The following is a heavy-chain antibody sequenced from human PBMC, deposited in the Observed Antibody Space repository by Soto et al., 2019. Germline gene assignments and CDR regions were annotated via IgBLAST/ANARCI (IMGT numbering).Heavy chain of an antibody. D-gene: IGHD3-22*01. J-gene: IGHJ4*02. CDR2: ISDSGST. CDR1: GASISRYY. V-gene: IGHV4-59*08. Sequence: SETLSLTCTVCGASISRYYWSWIRQPPGKGLEWIGYISDSGSTDYNPSLKGRVTISVDTSKNQFSLKLNSVTAADTAVYYCARHYYTDPFDYWGQGTLVTVSS. CDR3: ARHYYTDPFDY.